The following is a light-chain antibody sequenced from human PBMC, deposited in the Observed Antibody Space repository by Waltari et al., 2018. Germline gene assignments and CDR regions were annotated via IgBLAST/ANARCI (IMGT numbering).Light chain of an antibody. V-gene: IGLV3-27*01. CDR1: ELAQKY. Sequence: SYELTQPSSVSVSPGQTASIICSGDELAQKYVRWFQQKPGQAPVLIIYRDTERPSGIPARFSGSTSGTTVTLTITGAQVEDEADYYCLSVADNILVFGGGTKLTVL. J-gene: IGLJ3*02. CDR3: LSVADNILV. CDR2: RDT.